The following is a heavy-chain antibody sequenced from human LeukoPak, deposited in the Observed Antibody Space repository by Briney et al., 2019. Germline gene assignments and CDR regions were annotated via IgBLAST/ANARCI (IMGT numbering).Heavy chain of an antibody. CDR3: ARGERTDYYFDY. CDR2: IYHSGST. Sequence: SETLSLTCAVYGGSFSGYYWSWIRQPPGKGLEWIGSIYHSGSTYYNPSLKSRVTISVDTSKNQFSLKLSSVTAADTAVYYCARGERTDYYFDYWGQGTLVTVSS. CDR1: GGSFSGYY. J-gene: IGHJ4*02. V-gene: IGHV4-34*01.